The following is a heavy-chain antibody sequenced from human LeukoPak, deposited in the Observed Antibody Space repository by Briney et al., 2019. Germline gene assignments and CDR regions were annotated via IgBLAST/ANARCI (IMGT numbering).Heavy chain of an antibody. J-gene: IGHJ4*02. CDR3: ASLWFGELSDFDY. CDR1: GFTFSSYA. CDR2: ISCDGSNK. D-gene: IGHD3-10*01. Sequence: GGSLRLSCAASGFTFSSYAMHWVRQAPGKGLEWVAVISCDGSNKYYADSVKGRFTISRDNSKNTLYLQMNSLRAEDTAVYYCASLWFGELSDFDYWGQGTLVTVSS. V-gene: IGHV3-30*04.